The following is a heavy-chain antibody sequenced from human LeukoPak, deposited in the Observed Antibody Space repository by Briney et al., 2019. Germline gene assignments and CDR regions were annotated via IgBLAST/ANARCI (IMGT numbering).Heavy chain of an antibody. CDR1: GFSLSASGVG. D-gene: IGHD4/OR15-4a*01. CDR2: IYWSDDE. V-gene: IGHV2-5*01. Sequence: SGPTLVNPTETLTLTCTFSGFSLSASGVGVGWIRQPPGKALEWLALIYWSDDERYSPSLKSRLTITKDTSKNHVVLTMTNMDPVDTATYYCAHSFYGVSPEYFNQWGQGTLVTVSS. CDR3: AHSFYGVSPEYFNQ. J-gene: IGHJ1*01.